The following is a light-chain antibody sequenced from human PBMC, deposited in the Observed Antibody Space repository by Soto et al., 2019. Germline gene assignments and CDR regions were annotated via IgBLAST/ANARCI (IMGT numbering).Light chain of an antibody. CDR3: SSYAGNNIHYV. Sequence: QSALTXPPSASGSAGQSVTISCTGTSTDVGGYNYVSWYQQHPGKAPKLMIYEVSKRPSGVPDRFSGSKSGNTASLTVSGLQAEDEADYYCSSYAGNNIHYVFGTGTKVTVL. V-gene: IGLV2-8*01. CDR2: EVS. J-gene: IGLJ1*01. CDR1: STDVGGYNY.